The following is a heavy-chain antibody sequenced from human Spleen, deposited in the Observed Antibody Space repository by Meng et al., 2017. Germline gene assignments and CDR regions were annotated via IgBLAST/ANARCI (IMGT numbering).Heavy chain of an antibody. V-gene: IGHV4-39*01. D-gene: IGHD6-19*01. CDR2: IGHSGFT. CDR3: VRSSAWVRTGFDP. J-gene: IGHJ5*02. Sequence: QPQLQESGQGLVRPSEALSLTCSVSGGSISTSGYYWGWIRQPPGKGLEWIGSIGHSGFTYYTPSLKSRVTVSIDTSRNQFSLWLTSVTAADTAVYYCVRSSAWVRTGFDPWGQGTLVTVSS. CDR1: GGSISTSGYY.